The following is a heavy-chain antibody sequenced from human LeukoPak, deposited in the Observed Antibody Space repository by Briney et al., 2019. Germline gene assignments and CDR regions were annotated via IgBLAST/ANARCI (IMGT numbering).Heavy chain of an antibody. D-gene: IGHD6-19*01. CDR2: IIPIFGTA. CDR1: GGTFSSYA. CDR3: ATRIAVAGTAYYFDY. J-gene: IGHJ4*02. V-gene: IGHV1-69*05. Sequence: GASVKVSCKASGGTFSSYAISWVRRAPGQGLEWMGGIIPIFGTANYAQKFQGRVTITTDESTSTAYMELSSLRSEDTAVYYCATRIAVAGTAYYFDYWGQGTLVTVSS.